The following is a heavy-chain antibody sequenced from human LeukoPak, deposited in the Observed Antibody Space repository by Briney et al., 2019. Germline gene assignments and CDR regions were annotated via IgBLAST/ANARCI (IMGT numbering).Heavy chain of an antibody. J-gene: IGHJ4*02. CDR2: ISSGSSYI. Sequence: PGGSLRLSCAASGFTFNIYSMNWVRQAPGKGLEWVSSISSGSSYIYYADSVKGRFTISRDNAKNSLYLQMNSLRAEDTAVYYCARDDIAVATCFDYWGQGTLVTVSS. CDR1: GFTFNIYS. CDR3: ARDDIAVATCFDY. D-gene: IGHD6-19*01. V-gene: IGHV3-21*01.